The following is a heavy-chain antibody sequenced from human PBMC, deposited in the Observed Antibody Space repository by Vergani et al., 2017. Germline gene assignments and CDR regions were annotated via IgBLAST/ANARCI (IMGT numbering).Heavy chain of an antibody. V-gene: IGHV2-70*04. CDR2: IDWDDDK. CDR1: GFSLTSSGMR. J-gene: IGHJ3*02. CDR3: AQIXSKNGYNYDAFDI. D-gene: IGHD5-24*01. Sequence: QVTFKESGPALVNPRQALTLTCTFSGFSLTSSGMRVSWFRQSPGKALEWLARIDWDDDKFYDRSLKTRLTISKDTSKNQVVLRMTNMDPVDTAMYYCAQIXSKNGYNYDAFDIWGQGTMVIVSS.